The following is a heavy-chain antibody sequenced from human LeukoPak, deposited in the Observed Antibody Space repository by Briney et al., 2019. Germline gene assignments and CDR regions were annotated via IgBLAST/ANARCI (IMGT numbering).Heavy chain of an antibody. CDR1: GYTFTDYY. J-gene: IGHJ4*02. CDR2: MNVKTGDT. CDR3: ARQGGTYWGLDY. D-gene: IGHD1-1*01. V-gene: IGHV1-2*02. Sequence: ASVKVSCKASGYTFTDYYIYWVRQPPRHGLEWLGRMNVKTGDTRSAQRYPGRFTMTRDTSIGTASMEFSSLTSDDAAVYYCARQGGTYWGLDYWGQGTLVTVSS.